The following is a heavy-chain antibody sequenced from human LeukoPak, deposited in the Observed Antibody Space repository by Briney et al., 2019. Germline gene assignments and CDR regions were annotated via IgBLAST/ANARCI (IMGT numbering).Heavy chain of an antibody. CDR2: IIPILGIA. J-gene: IGHJ6*02. Sequence: GASVRVSCKASGYTFTGYYMHWVRQAPGQGLEWMGRIIPILGIANYAQKFQGRVTITADKSTSTAYMELSSLRSEDTAVYYCARDLAVVVPENSRYGMDVWGQGTTVTVSS. V-gene: IGHV1-69*04. CDR3: ARDLAVVVPENSRYGMDV. CDR1: GYTFTGYY. D-gene: IGHD2-2*01.